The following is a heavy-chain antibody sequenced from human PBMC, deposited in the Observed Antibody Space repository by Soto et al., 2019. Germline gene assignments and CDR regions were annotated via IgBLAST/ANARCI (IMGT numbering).Heavy chain of an antibody. V-gene: IGHV3-74*01. D-gene: IGHD2-21*01. CDR1: GFTFSSNW. CDR3: ARDGEGF. Sequence: EVQLVESGGGLVQPGGSLRLSCVASGFTFSSNWMHWVRRVPGRGLVWVSRINTDSSEIDYADSVKGRFTVSRDNARNTMWLQMNSLRAEDTAVYYCARDGEGFWGQGTLVTVSS. CDR2: INTDSSEI. J-gene: IGHJ4*02.